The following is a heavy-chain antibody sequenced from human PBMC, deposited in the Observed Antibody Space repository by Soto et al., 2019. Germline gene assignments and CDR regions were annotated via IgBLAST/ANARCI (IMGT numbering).Heavy chain of an antibody. CDR1: GDSISSGNKY. D-gene: IGHD3-16*01. CDR3: ARVPSPFDYYYAMDV. V-gene: IGHV4-30-4*01. Sequence: KPSETLSLTCTVSGDSISSGNKYWSWIRQPPGKGLEWIGYIFSSGSTYYNPSLKSRLTMSLDTSQNQFSLKLNSVTDADTAVYYCARVPSPFDYYYAMDVWGQGXTVTVSS. CDR2: IFSSGST. J-gene: IGHJ6*02.